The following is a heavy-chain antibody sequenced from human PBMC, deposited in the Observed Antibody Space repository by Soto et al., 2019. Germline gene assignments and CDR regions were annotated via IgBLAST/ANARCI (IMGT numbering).Heavy chain of an antibody. J-gene: IGHJ6*02. CDR3: ARDQGPLITIFGVVSYYYGMDV. Sequence: QVQLVQSGAEVKKPGSSVKVSCKASGGTFSSYAISWVRQAPGQGLEWMGGIIPIFGTANYAQKFQGRVTITADESTSTDYMELSSLRSEDTAVYYCARDQGPLITIFGVVSYYYGMDVWGQGTTVTVSS. V-gene: IGHV1-69*01. CDR2: IIPIFGTA. CDR1: GGTFSSYA. D-gene: IGHD3-3*01.